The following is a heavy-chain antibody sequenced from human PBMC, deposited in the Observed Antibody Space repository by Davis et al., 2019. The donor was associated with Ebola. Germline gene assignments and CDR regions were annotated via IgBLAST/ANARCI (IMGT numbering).Heavy chain of an antibody. V-gene: IGHV1-69*10. CDR1: GGTFSSYA. CDR3: AISGDYYYYMDV. Sequence: SVKVSCKASGGTFSSYAISWVRQAPGQGLEWMGGIIPILGIANYAQKFQGRVTMTRDTSTSTVYMELSSLRSEDTAVYYCAISGDYYYYMDVWGKGTTVTVSS. J-gene: IGHJ6*03. CDR2: IIPILGIA. D-gene: IGHD6-25*01.